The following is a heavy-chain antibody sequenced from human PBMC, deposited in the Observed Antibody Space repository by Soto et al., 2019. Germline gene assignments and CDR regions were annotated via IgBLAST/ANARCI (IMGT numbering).Heavy chain of an antibody. CDR2: IYYSGST. CDR3: ARGWELDFDY. CDR1: GGSISSGDYY. D-gene: IGHD1-26*01. Sequence: SETLSLTCTVSGGSISSGDYYWSWIRQPPGKGLEWIGYIYYSGSTYYNPSLKSRVTISVDTSKNQFSLKLSSVTAADTAAYYCARGWELDFDYWGQGTLVTVSS. V-gene: IGHV4-30-4*01. J-gene: IGHJ4*02.